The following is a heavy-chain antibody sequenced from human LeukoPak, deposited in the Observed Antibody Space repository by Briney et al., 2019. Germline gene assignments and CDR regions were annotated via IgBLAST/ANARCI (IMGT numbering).Heavy chain of an antibody. V-gene: IGHV3-23*01. D-gene: IGHD3-10*01. CDR1: GFTFGSYG. CDR2: ISGSGGST. J-gene: IGHJ6*02. CDR3: AKDRAKMRYGSGNYGMDV. Sequence: PGGSLRLSCAASGFTFGSYGMHWVRQTPDTGLEWVSAISGSGGSTYYADSVKGRFTISRDNSKNTLYLQMNSLRAEDTAVYYCAKDRAKMRYGSGNYGMDVWGQGTTVTVSS.